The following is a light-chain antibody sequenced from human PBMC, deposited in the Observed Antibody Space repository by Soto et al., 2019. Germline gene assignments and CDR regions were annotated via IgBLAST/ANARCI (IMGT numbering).Light chain of an antibody. CDR2: EVT. Sequence: QSALTQPPSASGSHGQSVTISCTGTSRDVGSYNYVSWYQQHPGKAPKLLIYEVTKRPSGVPDRFSGSKSGNTASLTVSGLQAEDEADSFCSSYAGSSNVVFGGGTKLTVL. CDR3: SSYAGSSNVV. V-gene: IGLV2-8*01. CDR1: SRDVGSYNY. J-gene: IGLJ3*02.